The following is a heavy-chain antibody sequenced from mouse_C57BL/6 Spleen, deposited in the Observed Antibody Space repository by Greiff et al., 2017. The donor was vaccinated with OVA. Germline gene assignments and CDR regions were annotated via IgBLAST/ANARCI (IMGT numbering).Heavy chain of an antibody. Sequence: VQLQQPGAELVKPGASVKLSCKASGYTFTSYWMHWVKQRPGKGLEWIGMIHPNSGSTNYNEKFKSKATLTVDKSSSTAYMQLSSLTSEDSAVYYCASDYGSSYDAWFAYWGQGTLVTVSA. CDR2: IHPNSGST. CDR1: GYTFTSYW. D-gene: IGHD1-1*01. J-gene: IGHJ3*01. V-gene: IGHV1-64*01. CDR3: ASDYGSSYDAWFAY.